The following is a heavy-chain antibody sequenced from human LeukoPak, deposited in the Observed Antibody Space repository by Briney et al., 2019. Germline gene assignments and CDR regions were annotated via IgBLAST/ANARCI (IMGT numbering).Heavy chain of an antibody. J-gene: IGHJ5*02. CDR1: GGSFSGYS. D-gene: IGHD3-3*01. CDR2: INHSGST. Sequence: PSETLSLTCAVYGGSFSGYSWSWIRQPPGKGLEWIGEINHSGSTNYNPSLKSGVTISVDTSKTQSSLKLRSVTAAGTAVYYGARGRSSLELLFGVPLFDPSGEGTLVTASS. V-gene: IGHV4-34*01. CDR3: ARGRSSLELLFGVPLFDP.